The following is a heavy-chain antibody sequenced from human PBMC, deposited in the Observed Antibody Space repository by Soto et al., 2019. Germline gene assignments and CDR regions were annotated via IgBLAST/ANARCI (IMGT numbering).Heavy chain of an antibody. V-gene: IGHV1-18*01. Sequence: GASVKVSCKASGYTFTSYGISWVRQAPGQGLEWMGWISAYNGNTNCAQKLQGRVTMTTDTSTSTAYMELRSLRSDDTAVYYCARGPNPSITMILVAPDYWAQGTLVTVSS. CDR1: GYTFTSYG. CDR2: ISAYNGNT. D-gene: IGHD3-22*01. J-gene: IGHJ4*02. CDR3: ARGPNPSITMILVAPDY.